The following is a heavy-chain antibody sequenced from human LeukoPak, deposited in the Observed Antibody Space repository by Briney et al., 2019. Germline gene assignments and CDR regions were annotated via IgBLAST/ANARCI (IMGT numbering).Heavy chain of an antibody. D-gene: IGHD1-1*01. CDR1: GYTFIGYY. CDR3: SRQTGDGPGD. J-gene: IGHJ4*02. V-gene: IGHV1-2*02. CDR2: INPNSGAT. Sequence: GASVKVSCKASGYTFIGYYIHWVRQAPGLGLEWMGWINPNSGATNYAQKFQDRVTLTTDTSISTAYMDLSRLTSDDTAVYYCSRQTGDGPGDWGQGTLVTVS.